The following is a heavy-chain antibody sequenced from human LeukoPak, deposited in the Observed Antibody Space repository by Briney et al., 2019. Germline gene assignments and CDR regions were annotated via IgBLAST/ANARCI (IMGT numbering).Heavy chain of an antibody. Sequence: GGSLRLSCAASGFTFSSYSMNWVRQAPGKGLEWVSSISSSSSYIFYADSVKGRFTISRDNAKNSLYLQMNSLRAEDTAVYYCARDSSYDHVWGSYRASFDYWGQGTLVTVSS. CDR3: ARDSSYDHVWGSYRASFDY. J-gene: IGHJ4*02. V-gene: IGHV3-21*01. CDR2: ISSSSSYI. D-gene: IGHD3-16*02. CDR1: GFTFSSYS.